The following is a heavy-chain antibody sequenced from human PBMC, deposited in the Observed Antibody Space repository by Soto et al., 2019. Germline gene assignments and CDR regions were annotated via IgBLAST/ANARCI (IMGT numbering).Heavy chain of an antibody. CDR3: TRRPDPCGGDCYLV. J-gene: IGHJ4*02. CDR2: IRSKANSYAT. Sequence: EVQLVESGGNLVQPGGSLKLSCAASGFTFSGSAMHWVRQASGKGLEWVGRIRSKANSYATAYAASVKGRFTISRDDSQNTAYLQMNSLKTEDTAVYYCTRRPDPCGGDCYLVWGQGTLVTVSS. V-gene: IGHV3-73*01. CDR1: GFTFSGSA. D-gene: IGHD2-21*02.